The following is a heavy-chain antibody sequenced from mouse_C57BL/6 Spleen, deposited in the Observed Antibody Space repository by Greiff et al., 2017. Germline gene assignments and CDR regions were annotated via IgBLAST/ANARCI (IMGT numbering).Heavy chain of an antibody. CDR3: AKGVLLRDYAMDY. J-gene: IGHJ4*01. Sequence: QVQLQQPGAELVKPGASVKLSCKASGYTFTSYWMHWVKQRPGQGLEWIGMIHPNSGSTNYNEKFKSKATLTVDKSSSTAYMQLSSLTSEDSAVYYCAKGVLLRDYAMDYWGQGTSVTVSS. V-gene: IGHV1-64*01. CDR2: IHPNSGST. D-gene: IGHD1-1*01. CDR1: GYTFTSYW.